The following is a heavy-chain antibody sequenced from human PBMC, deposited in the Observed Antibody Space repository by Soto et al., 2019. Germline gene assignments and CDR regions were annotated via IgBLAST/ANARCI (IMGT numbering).Heavy chain of an antibody. CDR2: MNPNSGNT. CDR1: GYTFTSYD. V-gene: IGHV1-8*01. J-gene: IGHJ4*02. Sequence: ASVKVSCKASGYTFTSYDINWVRQATGQGLEWMGWMNPNSGNTGYAQKFQGRVTMTRNTSISTAYMELSSLRSEDTAVYYCARSYDFWSGYRSYGYWGQGTLVTVPS. D-gene: IGHD3-3*01. CDR3: ARSYDFWSGYRSYGY.